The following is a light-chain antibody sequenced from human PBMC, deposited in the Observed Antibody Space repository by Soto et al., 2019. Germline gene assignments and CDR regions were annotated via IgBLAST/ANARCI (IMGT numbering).Light chain of an antibody. CDR3: SSYTSSSTRV. CDR2: AVS. Sequence: QSALTQPASVSGSPGQSITISCTGTSSDVGRDNYVSWYQQHPGKAPKLMIYAVSNRPSGVSNRFSGSKSGNTASLTISGLQAEDEADYYCSSYTSSSTRVFGGGTKLTVL. V-gene: IGLV2-14*01. J-gene: IGLJ3*02. CDR1: SSDVGRDNY.